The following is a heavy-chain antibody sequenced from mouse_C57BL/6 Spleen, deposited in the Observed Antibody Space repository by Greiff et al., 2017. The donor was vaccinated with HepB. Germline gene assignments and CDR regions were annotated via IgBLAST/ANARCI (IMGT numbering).Heavy chain of an antibody. CDR2: IYPGSGST. D-gene: IGHD4-1*01. CDR3: AGTGRGYFDV. Sequence: QVHVKQPGAELVKPGASVKMSCKASGYTFTSYWITWVKQRPGQGLEWIGDIYPGSGSTNYNEKFKSKATLTVDTSSSTAYMQLSSLTSEDSAVYYCAGTGRGYFDVWGTGTTVTVSS. V-gene: IGHV1-55*01. CDR1: GYTFTSYW. J-gene: IGHJ1*03.